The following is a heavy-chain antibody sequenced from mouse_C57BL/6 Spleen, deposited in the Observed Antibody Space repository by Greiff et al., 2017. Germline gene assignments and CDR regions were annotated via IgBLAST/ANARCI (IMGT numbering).Heavy chain of an antibody. J-gene: IGHJ2*01. D-gene: IGHD1-1*01. CDR1: GFNIKDYY. Sequence: DVKLQESGAELVRPGASVKLSCTASGFNIKDYYMHWVKQRPEQGLEWIGRIDPEDGDTEYAPKFQGKATMTADTSSNTAYLQLSSLTSEDTPVYYCTSSTVVATDFDYWGQGTTLTVSS. CDR3: TSSTVVATDFDY. V-gene: IGHV14-1*01. CDR2: IDPEDGDT.